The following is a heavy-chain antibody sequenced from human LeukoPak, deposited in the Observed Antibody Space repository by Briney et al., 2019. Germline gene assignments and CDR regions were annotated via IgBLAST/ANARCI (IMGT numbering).Heavy chain of an antibody. V-gene: IGHV3-30*02. CDR3: AKAPVTTCSGAYCYPFDY. J-gene: IGHJ4*02. CDR2: IRYDGSNK. CDR1: GFTFSSYG. Sequence: GGSLRLSCAASGFTFSSYGMRWVRQAPGKGLEWVAFIRYDGSNKYYADSVKGRFTISRDNSKNTLYLQMNSLRAEDAAVYYCAKAPVTTCSGAYCYPFDYWGQGTLVTVSS. D-gene: IGHD2-21*01.